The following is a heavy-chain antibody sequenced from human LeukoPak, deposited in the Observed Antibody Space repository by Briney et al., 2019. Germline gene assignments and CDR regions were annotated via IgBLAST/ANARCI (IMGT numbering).Heavy chain of an antibody. V-gene: IGHV3-7*01. CDR1: GFTFSSYW. CDR3: ARWVCSSTSCYYFDY. Sequence: PGGSLRLSCAASGFTFSSYWMSWVRQAPGKGLEWVANIKQDGSEKYYVDSVKGRFTISRDNSKNTLYLQMNSLRAEDTAVYYCARWVCSSTSCYYFDYWGQGTLVVVSS. CDR2: IKQDGSEK. J-gene: IGHJ4*02. D-gene: IGHD2-2*01.